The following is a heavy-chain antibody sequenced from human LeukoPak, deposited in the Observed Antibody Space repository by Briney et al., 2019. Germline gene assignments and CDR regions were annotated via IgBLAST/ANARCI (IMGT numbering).Heavy chain of an antibody. CDR1: GFTFSSYW. D-gene: IGHD6-19*01. V-gene: IGHV3-7*01. CDR3: ARGHIAVAAHDDAFDI. Sequence: PGGSLRLSCAASGFTFSSYWMSWVRQAPGKGLEWVANIKQDGSEKYYVDSVKGRFTISRDNAKNSLCLQMNSLRAEDTAVYYCARGHIAVAAHDDAFDIWGQGTMVTVSS. CDR2: IKQDGSEK. J-gene: IGHJ3*02.